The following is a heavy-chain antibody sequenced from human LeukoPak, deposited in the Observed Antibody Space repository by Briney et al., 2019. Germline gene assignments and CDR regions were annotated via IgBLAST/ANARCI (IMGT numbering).Heavy chain of an antibody. CDR3: ARDPRDGYAFDY. V-gene: IGHV4-4*02. J-gene: IGHJ4*02. Sequence: SGTLSLTCAVSGGSISSSNWWTWVRPPPGKGLEWIGEIYHSGSTNYNPSLKSRVTISVDKSKNQFSLKLSSVTAADTAVYYCARDPRDGYAFDYWGQGTLVTVSS. CDR1: GGSISSSNW. CDR2: IYHSGST. D-gene: IGHD5-24*01.